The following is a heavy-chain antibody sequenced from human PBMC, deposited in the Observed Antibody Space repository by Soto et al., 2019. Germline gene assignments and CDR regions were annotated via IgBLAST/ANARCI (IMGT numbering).Heavy chain of an antibody. J-gene: IGHJ3*02. Sequence: PGGSLRLSCAASGFTFSSYAMHWVRQAPGKGLEWAAVISYDGSNKYYADSVKGRFTISRDNSKNTLYLQMNSLRAEDTAVYYCARGAEWLQSPDAFDIWGQGTMVTVSS. CDR1: GFTFSSYA. D-gene: IGHD5-12*01. CDR2: ISYDGSNK. V-gene: IGHV3-30-3*01. CDR3: ARGAEWLQSPDAFDI.